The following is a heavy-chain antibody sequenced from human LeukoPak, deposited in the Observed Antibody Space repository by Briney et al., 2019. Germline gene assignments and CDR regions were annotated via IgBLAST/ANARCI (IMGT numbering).Heavy chain of an antibody. V-gene: IGHV3-23*01. Sequence: GGSLRLSCAASGFTFSSYSMNWVRQAPGKGLEWVSAISGSGGSTYYADSVKGRFTISRDNSKSTLYLQMNSLRAEDTAVYYCAKSTAVAGIFDYWGQGTLVTVSS. CDR3: AKSTAVAGIFDY. D-gene: IGHD6-19*01. J-gene: IGHJ4*02. CDR2: ISGSGGST. CDR1: GFTFSSYS.